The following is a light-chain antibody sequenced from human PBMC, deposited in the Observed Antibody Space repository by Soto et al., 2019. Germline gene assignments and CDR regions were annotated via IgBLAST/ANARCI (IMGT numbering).Light chain of an antibody. CDR1: QSISSY. V-gene: IGKV1-39*01. J-gene: IGKJ2*01. CDR3: QQRYSTLYT. CDR2: AAS. Sequence: DIQMTQSPSSLSASVGDRVTITCRASQSISSYLNWYQQKPGQAPKLLIYAASSLQSGVPSMFSGSGAGTDFTITIRSLQREDLATYYCQQRYSTLYTFGQGTKLEIK.